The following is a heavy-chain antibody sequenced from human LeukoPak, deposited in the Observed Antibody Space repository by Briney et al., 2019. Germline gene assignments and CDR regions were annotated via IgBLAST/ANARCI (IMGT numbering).Heavy chain of an antibody. D-gene: IGHD2-21*02. CDR1: GYTFTNYG. J-gene: IGHJ5*02. Sequence: ASVKVSCKASGYTFTNYGISWVRQAPGQGLEWMAWISANNGETRYAQKFQGRVILTTDTSTTTAYMDLRNLRSDDTAVYYCARDECVSCGGDCCHDPWGQGTLVTVSS. CDR2: ISANNGET. CDR3: ARDECVSCGGDCCHDP. V-gene: IGHV1-18*01.